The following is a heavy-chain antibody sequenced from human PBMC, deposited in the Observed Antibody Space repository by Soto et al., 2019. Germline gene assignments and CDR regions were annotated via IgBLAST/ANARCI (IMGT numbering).Heavy chain of an antibody. V-gene: IGHV1-69*02. J-gene: IGHJ3*02. D-gene: IGHD2-2*01. CDR2: IIPILGIA. CDR1: GGTFSSYT. Sequence: QVQLVQSGAEVKKPGSSVKVSCKASGGTFSSYTISWVRQAPGQGLEWMGRIIPILGIANYAQKFQGRVTSTADKSTSTAYMELSSLRSEDTAVYYCARADGYCSSTSCSPIWGQGTMVTVSS. CDR3: ARADGYCSSTSCSPI.